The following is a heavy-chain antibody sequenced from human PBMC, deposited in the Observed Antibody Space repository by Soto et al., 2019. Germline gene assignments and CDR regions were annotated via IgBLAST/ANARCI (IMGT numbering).Heavy chain of an antibody. CDR2: IGSRTSDI. J-gene: IGHJ3*02. V-gene: IGHV3-21*01. CDR1: GFTLSRHT. D-gene: IGHD3-22*01. CDR3: VRDYYDTSGYPNPFDM. Sequence: GGSLRLSCAASGFTLSRHTMNWVRQAPGTGLEWVSFIGSRTSDIYYADSVKGRFTISRDNAKNSLYLDLTRLRAEDTAVYFCVRDYYDTSGYPNPFDMWGQGTMVTVSS.